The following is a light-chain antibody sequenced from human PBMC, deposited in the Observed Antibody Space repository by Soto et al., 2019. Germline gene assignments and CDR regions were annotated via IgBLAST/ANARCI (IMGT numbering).Light chain of an antibody. V-gene: IGKV3-20*01. CDR3: QQYGSSPRT. Sequence: EIVLTQSPGTQSLSPGERATLSCRASQSVSSSYLAWYQQKPGQAPGLLIYGASSRATGIPDRFSGSGSGTDFTLTISRLEPEDFAVYYCQQYGSSPRTFGPGTKVDIK. CDR2: GAS. CDR1: QSVSSSY. J-gene: IGKJ3*01.